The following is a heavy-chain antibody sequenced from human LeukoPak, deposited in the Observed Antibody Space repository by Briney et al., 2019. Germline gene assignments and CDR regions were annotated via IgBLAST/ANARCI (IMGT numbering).Heavy chain of an antibody. CDR1: GGSIGTYY. V-gene: IGHV4-59*08. CDR2: IYVTGN. D-gene: IGHD3-16*02. Sequence: PSETLSLTCTVSGGSIGTYYWSWVRQTPGEGLEWSGYIYVTGNRYNPYLQSRVTISVDTSRNQFFLKMSSVTAADTAVYYCARHIGGGIEDMDVWGKGTKVTVSS. J-gene: IGHJ6*03. CDR3: ARHIGGGIEDMDV.